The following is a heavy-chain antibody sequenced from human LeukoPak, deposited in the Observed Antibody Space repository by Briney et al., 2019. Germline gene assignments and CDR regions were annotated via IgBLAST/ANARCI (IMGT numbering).Heavy chain of an antibody. D-gene: IGHD3-22*01. CDR1: GGTFSSYA. Sequence: SVKVSCKASGGTFSSYAISWVRQAPGQGLEWMGGIIPIFGTANYAQKFQGRVTITADESTSTAYMELSSLRSEDTAVYYCAREGPLRGYCDYWGQGTLVTVSS. CDR3: AREGPLRGYCDY. CDR2: IIPIFGTA. V-gene: IGHV1-69*01. J-gene: IGHJ4*02.